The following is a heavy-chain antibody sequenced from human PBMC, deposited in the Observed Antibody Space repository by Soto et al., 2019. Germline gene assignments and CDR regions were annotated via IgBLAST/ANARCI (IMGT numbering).Heavy chain of an antibody. CDR2: IYHSGST. Sequence: SETMYLTCSVYGGSFSAYYWSWIRQPPGKGLEWIGEIYHSGSTNYNPSLKSRVTISVDKSKNQFSLKLSSVTAADTAVYCCARLAVVVPAAIDYYYGMDVWGQGTTVTGSS. CDR1: GGSFSAYY. CDR3: ARLAVVVPAAIDYYYGMDV. J-gene: IGHJ6*02. V-gene: IGHV4-34*01. D-gene: IGHD2-2*01.